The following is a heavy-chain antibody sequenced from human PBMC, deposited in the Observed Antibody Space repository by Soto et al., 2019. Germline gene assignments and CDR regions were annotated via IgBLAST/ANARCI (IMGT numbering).Heavy chain of an antibody. J-gene: IGHJ4*02. Sequence: PGGSLRLSCAASGFTFNSYAMSWVRQAPGKGLEWVSGISASGGSTYYADSVKGRFTISRDNSKNTLYLQMNSLRAEDTAVYYCAKIRSASSGAFDYWGQEALVTVSS. D-gene: IGHD1-26*01. CDR1: GFTFNSYA. V-gene: IGHV3-23*01. CDR3: AKIRSASSGAFDY. CDR2: ISASGGST.